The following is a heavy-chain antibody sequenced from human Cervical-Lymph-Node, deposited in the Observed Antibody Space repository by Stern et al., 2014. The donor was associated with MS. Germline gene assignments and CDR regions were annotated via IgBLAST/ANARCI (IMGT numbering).Heavy chain of an antibody. CDR2: IYRRGRP. V-gene: IGHV4-61*02. J-gene: IGHJ3*02. D-gene: IGHD3-9*01. CDR3: ARGNYDVLTDNGGHGFDI. Sequence: QVQLQESGPGLVKPSQTLSLTCTVSGGSISSGNYYWSWIRQPAGEGLEWIGRIYRRGRPQYNPPLKSRVTLSADKSTNQFSLRGGSVTAADTAVYYCARGNYDVLTDNGGHGFDIWGQGTMVTVSS. CDR1: GGSISSGNYY.